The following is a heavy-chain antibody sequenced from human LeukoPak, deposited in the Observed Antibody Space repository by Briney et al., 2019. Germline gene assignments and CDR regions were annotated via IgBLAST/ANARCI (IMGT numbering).Heavy chain of an antibody. CDR2: INSGGSST. V-gene: IGHV3-74*01. Sequence: GGSLRLSCAASGFTFSSYWMYWVRQAPGKGLVWVSRINSGGSSTTYADSVKGRFTISRDNAKNTLYLQMNSLRAEDTAVYYCAGTVTTSYYYYGMDVWGQGTTVTVSS. D-gene: IGHD4-17*01. CDR3: AGTVTTSYYYYGMDV. CDR1: GFTFSSYW. J-gene: IGHJ6*02.